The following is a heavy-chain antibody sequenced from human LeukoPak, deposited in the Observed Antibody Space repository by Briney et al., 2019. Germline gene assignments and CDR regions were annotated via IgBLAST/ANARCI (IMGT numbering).Heavy chain of an antibody. V-gene: IGHV3-30*18. J-gene: IGHJ6*03. Sequence: GGSLGLSCVASGFTFSRYGMHWVRQAPGKGLEWVAVISYDGSNKYYADSVKGRFTISRDNSKNTLYLQMNSLRGEDTAVYYCAKAGYSSSWYDFYMDVWGKGTTVTVSS. D-gene: IGHD6-13*01. CDR2: ISYDGSNK. CDR3: AKAGYSSSWYDFYMDV. CDR1: GFTFSRYG.